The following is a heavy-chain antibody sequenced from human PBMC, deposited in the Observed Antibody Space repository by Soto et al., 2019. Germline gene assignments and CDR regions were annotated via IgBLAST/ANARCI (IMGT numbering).Heavy chain of an antibody. CDR3: ASVAPRGVAVARDY. CDR1: GNTFASHG. V-gene: IGHV1-18*01. J-gene: IGHJ4*02. Sequence: QVQLVQSGPEVKKPGASVKVSCKASGNTFASHGFSWVRQAPGQGLEWMGRISECNGQTNYALKFKGRVTWTTDTSPSTAYMELRSLRSDDTAVYFCASVAPRGVAVARDYWGQGTLVTVSS. D-gene: IGHD6-19*01. CDR2: ISECNGQT.